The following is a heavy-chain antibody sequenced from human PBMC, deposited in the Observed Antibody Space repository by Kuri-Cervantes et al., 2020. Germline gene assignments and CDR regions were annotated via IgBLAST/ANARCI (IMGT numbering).Heavy chain of an antibody. Sequence: ASVKVSCKASGGTFGSYAISWVRQAPGQGLEWMGWINPNSGGTNYAQKFQGWVTMTRDTSISTAYMELSRLRSDDTAVYYCARSVAAAFRLTNGMDVWGQGTTVTVSS. D-gene: IGHD6-13*01. CDR2: INPNSGGT. J-gene: IGHJ6*02. CDR1: GGTFGSYA. CDR3: ARSVAAAFRLTNGMDV. V-gene: IGHV1-2*04.